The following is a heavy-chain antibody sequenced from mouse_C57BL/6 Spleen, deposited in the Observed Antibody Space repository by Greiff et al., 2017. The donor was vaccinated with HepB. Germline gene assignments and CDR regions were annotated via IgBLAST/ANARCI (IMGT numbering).Heavy chain of an antibody. V-gene: IGHV1-55*01. J-gene: IGHJ2*01. CDR1: GYTFTSYW. CDR2: IYPGSGST. D-gene: IGHD1-1*01. CDR3: ARSPSYYGSSLFDY. Sequence: VQLQQPGAELVKPGASVKMSCKASGYTFTSYWITWVKQRPGQGLEWIGDIYPGSGSTNYNEKFKSKATLTVDTSSSTAYMQLSSLTSEDSAVYYCARSPSYYGSSLFDYWGQGTTLTVSS.